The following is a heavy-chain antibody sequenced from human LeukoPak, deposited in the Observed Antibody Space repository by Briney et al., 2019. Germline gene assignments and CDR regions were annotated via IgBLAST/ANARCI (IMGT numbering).Heavy chain of an antibody. J-gene: IGHJ4*02. CDR1: GGSISSYY. CDR2: IYYSGST. Sequence: PSETLSLTCTVSGGSISSYYWSWIRQPPGKGLEWIGYIYYSGSTNYNPSLKSRVTISVDTFKNQFSLKLSSVTAADTAVYYRARGEQLASYWGQGTLVTVSS. V-gene: IGHV4-59*01. CDR3: ARGEQLASY. D-gene: IGHD6-13*01.